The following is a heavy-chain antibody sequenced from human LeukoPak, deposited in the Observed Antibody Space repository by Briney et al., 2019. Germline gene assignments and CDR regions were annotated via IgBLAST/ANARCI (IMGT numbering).Heavy chain of an antibody. J-gene: IGHJ4*02. Sequence: PGGSLRLSCAASGFTFSSYGMHWVRQAPGKGLEWVAVISYDGSNKYYADSVKGRFTISRDNSKNTLYLQINSLRAEDTAVYYCAKDPSTYYDYVWGTSIDYWGQGTLVTVSS. CDR3: AKDPSTYYDYVWGTSIDY. CDR2: ISYDGSNK. D-gene: IGHD3-16*01. V-gene: IGHV3-30*18. CDR1: GFTFSSYG.